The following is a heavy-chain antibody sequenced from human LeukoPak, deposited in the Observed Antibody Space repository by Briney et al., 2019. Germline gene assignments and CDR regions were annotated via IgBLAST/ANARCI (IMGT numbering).Heavy chain of an antibody. V-gene: IGHV4-30-2*01. CDR2: ISAAGTT. Sequence: SETLSLTCTVAVGSISSGGNYWSWIRQPPGKGLEWIAYISAAGTTFYNPSLKSRVTISLDRSKNQFSLNLTSITAADTAVYYCAGQNVPTPHDYWGQGTQVTVSS. CDR1: VGSISSGGNY. CDR3: AGQNVPTPHDY. D-gene: IGHD2-2*01. J-gene: IGHJ4*02.